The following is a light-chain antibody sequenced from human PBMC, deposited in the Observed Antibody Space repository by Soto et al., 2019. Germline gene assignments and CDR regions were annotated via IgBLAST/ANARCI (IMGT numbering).Light chain of an antibody. CDR2: EVT. CDR1: SSDIGGYKY. J-gene: IGLJ2*01. Sequence: QSVLTQPASVSGSPGQSITISCTGTSSDIGGYKYVSWYQKHPGKAPKLLIYEVTNRPSGVSSRFSGSKSGNTASLTISGLQSEDEADYYCSSYTSRSTVLFGGGTKLTVL. V-gene: IGLV2-14*01. CDR3: SSYTSRSTVL.